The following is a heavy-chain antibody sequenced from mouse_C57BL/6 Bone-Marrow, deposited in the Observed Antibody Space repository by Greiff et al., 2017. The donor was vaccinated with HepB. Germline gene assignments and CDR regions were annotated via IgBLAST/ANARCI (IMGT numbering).Heavy chain of an antibody. CDR3: ARSGGWLLRCLDY. V-gene: IGHV1-82*01. CDR1: GYAFSSSW. CDR2: IYPGDGDT. D-gene: IGHD2-3*01. J-gene: IGHJ2*01. Sequence: QVQLQQSGPELVKPGASVKISCKASGYAFSSSWMNWVKQRPGKGLEWIGRIYPGDGDTNYNGKFKGKATLTADKSSSTAYMQLSSLTSEDSAVYFCARSGGWLLRCLDYWGQGTTLTVSS.